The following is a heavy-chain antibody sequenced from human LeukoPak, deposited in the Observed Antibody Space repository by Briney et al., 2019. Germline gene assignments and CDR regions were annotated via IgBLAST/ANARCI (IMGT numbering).Heavy chain of an antibody. CDR3: XXXXHCSGGSCYTGSFDY. J-gene: IGHJ4*02. V-gene: IGHV3-23*01. CDR2: ISGSGGST. Sequence: PGGSLRLSCAASGFTFSSYAMSWVRQAPGKGLEWVSAISGSGGSTYYADSVKGRFTISRDNSKNTLYLQMNSLRAEDTAVYYXXXXXHCSGGSCYTGSFDYWGQGTLVTVSS. D-gene: IGHD2-15*01. CDR1: GFTFSSYA.